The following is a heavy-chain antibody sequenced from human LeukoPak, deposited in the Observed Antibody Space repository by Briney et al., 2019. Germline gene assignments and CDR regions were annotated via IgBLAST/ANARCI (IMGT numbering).Heavy chain of an antibody. CDR1: GYTFTSYA. V-gene: IGHV1-8*02. CDR2: MNPNSGNT. Sequence: ASVKVSCKASGYTFTSYAMNWVRQATGQGLEWMGWMNPNSGNTGYAQKFQGRVTMTRNTSISTAYMELSSLRSEDTAVYYCARGGVTGDWFDPWGQGTLVTVSS. CDR3: ARGGVTGDWFDP. J-gene: IGHJ5*02. D-gene: IGHD7-27*01.